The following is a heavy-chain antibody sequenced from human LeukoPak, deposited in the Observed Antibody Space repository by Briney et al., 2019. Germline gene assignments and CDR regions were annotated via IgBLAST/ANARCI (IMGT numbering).Heavy chain of an antibody. V-gene: IGHV1-2*02. CDR1: GYTFTSYG. CDR2: INPNSGGT. CDR3: ASSVGYCSGGSCYGY. D-gene: IGHD2-15*01. Sequence: ASVKVSCKASGYTFTSYGISWVRQAPGQGLEWMGWINPNSGGTNYAQKFQGRVTMTRDTSISTAYMELSRLRSDATAVYYCASSVGYCSGGSCYGYWGQGTLVTVSS. J-gene: IGHJ4*02.